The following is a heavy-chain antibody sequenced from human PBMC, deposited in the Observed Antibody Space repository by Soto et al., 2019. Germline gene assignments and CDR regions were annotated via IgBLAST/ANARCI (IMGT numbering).Heavy chain of an antibody. D-gene: IGHD2-2*01. CDR1: GYTFTSYG. Sequence: ASVKVSCKASGYTFTSYGIGWVRQAPGQGLEWMGWISAYNGNTNYAQKFQGRVTMTEDTSTDTAYMELSSLRSEDTAVYYCATDCSSTSCYLYGMDVWGQGTTVTVSS. CDR2: ISAYNGNT. J-gene: IGHJ6*02. CDR3: ATDCSSTSCYLYGMDV. V-gene: IGHV1-18*01.